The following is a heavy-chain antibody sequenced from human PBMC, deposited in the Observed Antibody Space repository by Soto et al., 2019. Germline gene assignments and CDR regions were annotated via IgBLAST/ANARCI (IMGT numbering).Heavy chain of an antibody. D-gene: IGHD1-7*01. CDR3: AKDGRYNWNYEGRNWFDP. CDR1: GFTFSSYA. V-gene: IGHV3-23*01. CDR2: ISGSGGST. J-gene: IGHJ5*02. Sequence: EVQLLESGGGLVQPGGSLRLSCAASGFTFSSYAMSWVRQAPGKGLEWVSAISGSGGSTYYADSVKGRFTISRDNSKNTLYLQMNSLRAEDTAAYYCAKDGRYNWNYEGRNWFDPWGQGTLVTVSS.